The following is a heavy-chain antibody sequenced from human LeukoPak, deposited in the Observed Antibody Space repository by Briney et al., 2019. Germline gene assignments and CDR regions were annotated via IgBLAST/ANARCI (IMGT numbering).Heavy chain of an antibody. Sequence: GGSLRLSCAASGFTFSRNAMAWVRQAPGKGLEWVAGIGSDDNTHYSESVRGRFTISRDISKNTVSLQMSSLRAEDTAVYYCAKDILRWSFDSWGQGILVTVSS. V-gene: IGHV3-23*01. J-gene: IGHJ4*02. CDR2: IGSDDNT. CDR1: GFTFSRNA. CDR3: AKDILRWSFDS. D-gene: IGHD2-21*01.